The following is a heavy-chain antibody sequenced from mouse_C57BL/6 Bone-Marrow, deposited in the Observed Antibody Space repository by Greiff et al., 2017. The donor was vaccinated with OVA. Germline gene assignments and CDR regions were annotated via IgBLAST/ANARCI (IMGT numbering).Heavy chain of an antibody. J-gene: IGHJ4*01. V-gene: IGHV1-42*01. Sequence: EVQLVESGPELVKPGASVKISCKASGYSFTGYYMNWVKQSPEKSLEWIGEINPSTGGTTYNQKFKAKATLTVDKSSSTAYMQLKSLTSEDSAVYYCARSRRQLRMGYWGQGTSVTVSS. CDR1: GYSFTGYY. CDR2: INPSTGGT. D-gene: IGHD6-1*01. CDR3: ARSRRQLRMGY.